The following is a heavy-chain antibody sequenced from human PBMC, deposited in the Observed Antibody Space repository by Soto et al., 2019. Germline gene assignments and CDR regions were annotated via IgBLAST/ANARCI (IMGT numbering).Heavy chain of an antibody. CDR1: GFTFSSYW. D-gene: IGHD6-19*01. V-gene: IGHV3-7*01. CDR3: ARDPSVVAVAGTFRYYYYYGMDV. Sequence: EVQLVESGGGLVQPGGSLRLSCAASGFTFSSYWMSWVRQAPGKGLEWVANIKQDGSEKYYVDSVKGRFTISRDNAKNSLYLQMNSLRAEDTAVYYCARDPSVVAVAGTFRYYYYYGMDVWGQGTTVTVSS. J-gene: IGHJ6*02. CDR2: IKQDGSEK.